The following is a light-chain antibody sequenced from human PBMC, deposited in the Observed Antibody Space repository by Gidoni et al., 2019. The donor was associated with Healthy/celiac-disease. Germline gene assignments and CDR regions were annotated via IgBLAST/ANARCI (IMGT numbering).Light chain of an antibody. CDR2: KVS. CDR3: MQGTHLYT. V-gene: IGKV2-30*01. J-gene: IGKJ2*01. Sequence: DVVMTQSPLSLPVTLGQPASISCRSSQSLLYRDGTTYLNWFQQRPGQSPRRLIYKVSNRDSGVPDRFSGSGSGTDFTLKISRVEAEDVGVYYCMQGTHLYTFGQGTKLEIK. CDR1: QSLLYRDGTTY.